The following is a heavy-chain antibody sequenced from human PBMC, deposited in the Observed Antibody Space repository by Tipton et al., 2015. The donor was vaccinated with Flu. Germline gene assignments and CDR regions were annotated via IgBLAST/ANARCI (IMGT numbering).Heavy chain of an antibody. CDR3: ARDRGDAFDV. CDR1: GFTFSRYW. D-gene: IGHD3-10*01. CDR2: INQDGSEK. V-gene: IGHV3-7*01. J-gene: IGHJ3*01. Sequence: SLRLSCVVSGFTFSRYWMSWVRQAPGKGLEWVANINQDGSEKYYVDSLKGRCTMSRDNAKNSLFLLMSSLRAEDTAVYYCARDRGDAFDVWGQGTRVTVSS.